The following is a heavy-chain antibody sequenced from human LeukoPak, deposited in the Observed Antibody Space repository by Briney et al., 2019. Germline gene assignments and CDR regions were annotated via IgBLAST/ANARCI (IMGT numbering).Heavy chain of an antibody. CDR3: AKDQGRYSRGGLDY. Sequence: GGSLRLSRAASGFTFSSYAMSWVRQAPGKGLEWVSAISGSGGSTYYADSVKGRFTISRDNSKNTLYLQMNSLRAEDTAVYYCAKDQGRYSRGGLDYWGQGTLVTVSS. CDR1: GFTFSSYA. CDR2: ISGSGGST. D-gene: IGHD6-19*01. J-gene: IGHJ4*02. V-gene: IGHV3-23*01.